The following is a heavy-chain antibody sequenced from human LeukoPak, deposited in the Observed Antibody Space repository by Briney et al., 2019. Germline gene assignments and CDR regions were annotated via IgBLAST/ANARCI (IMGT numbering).Heavy chain of an antibody. V-gene: IGHV3-23*01. CDR3: AKVFKIAVAGPYYFDY. J-gene: IGHJ4*02. Sequence: GGSLRLSCAASGFTFSSYAMIWVRQAPGQGLEWVSVIAGSGVSTDYADSVKGRFTISRDNSKNTLYLQMSSLRAEDTAVYYCAKVFKIAVAGPYYFDYWGQGTLVTVSS. CDR2: IAGSGVST. D-gene: IGHD6-19*01. CDR1: GFTFSSYA.